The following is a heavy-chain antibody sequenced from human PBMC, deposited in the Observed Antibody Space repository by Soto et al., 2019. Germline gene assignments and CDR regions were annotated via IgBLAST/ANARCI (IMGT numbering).Heavy chain of an antibody. CDR2: IYYSGIT. CDR1: GVSISNSSYY. J-gene: IGHJ4*02. CDR3: ARHVSN. Sequence: QLQLQESGPGLVKPSETLSLNCTVSGVSISNSSYYWGWIRRPPGKGLEWIGTIYYSGITYYNPSLKSRVTISVDTSKNQFSLKLTSVTAADTAVYYRARHVSNWGQGTLVTVSS. V-gene: IGHV4-39*01.